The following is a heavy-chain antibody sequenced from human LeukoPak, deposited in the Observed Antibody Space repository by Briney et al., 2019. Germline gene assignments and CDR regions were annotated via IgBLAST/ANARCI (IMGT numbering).Heavy chain of an antibody. D-gene: IGHD3-10*01. CDR3: ARHRGDPRGYYYYGMDV. J-gene: IGHJ6*02. CDR2: IYYTGST. V-gene: IGHV4-59*08. CDR1: GGSISSYY. Sequence: SETLSLTCTVSGGSISSYYWSWIRQPPGKGLEWIGYIYYTGSTYYNPSLKSRVTISVDTSKNQFSLKLSSVTAADTAVYYCARHRGDPRGYYYYGMDVWGQGTTVTVSS.